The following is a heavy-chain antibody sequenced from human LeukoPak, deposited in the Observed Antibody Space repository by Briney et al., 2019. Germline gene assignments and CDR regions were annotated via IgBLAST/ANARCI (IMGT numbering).Heavy chain of an antibody. J-gene: IGHJ4*02. CDR3: AKDDAWLQFND. CDR1: GFTFSSYG. D-gene: IGHD5-24*01. CDR2: ISPSADIT. Sequence: GGSLRLSCAASGFTFSSYGMSWVRQAPGKGLEWISGISPSADITYYADSVKGRFTISRDNSENTVYLHMSSLRAGDTAVYFCAKDDAWLQFNDWGQGTLVTVSS. V-gene: IGHV3-23*01.